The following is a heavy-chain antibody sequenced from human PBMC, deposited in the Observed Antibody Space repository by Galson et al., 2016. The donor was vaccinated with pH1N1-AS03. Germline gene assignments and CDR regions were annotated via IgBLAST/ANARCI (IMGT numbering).Heavy chain of an antibody. V-gene: IGHV4-38-2*02. CDR1: GLSITKGFQ. J-gene: IGHJ4*02. Sequence: SETLSLTCTVSGLSITKGFQWAWIRQSPAKGLEWIGNVYHSGSTNYNPSLKSRVTISVDTSKHQFSLKLSSVTAPDTAIYYCARLWFYGPYYFDYWGQGTLVTVSS. CDR2: VYHSGST. CDR3: ARLWFYGPYYFDY. D-gene: IGHD2/OR15-2a*01.